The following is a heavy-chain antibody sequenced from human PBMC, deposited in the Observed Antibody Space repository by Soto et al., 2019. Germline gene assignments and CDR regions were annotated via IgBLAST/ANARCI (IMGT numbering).Heavy chain of an antibody. CDR2: IYYSGNT. D-gene: IGHD2-15*01. J-gene: IGHJ4*02. CDR1: GGSISSHY. V-gene: IGHV4-59*11. Sequence: QVQLQESGPGLVKPSETLSLTCTVSGGSISSHYWSWIRQPPGKGLEWIGYIYYSGNTNYNPSLKSRVTISVDTSKNQCSLKLSSVTAADTAVYYCARGYCVGGGCQLYYVDYWGEGTLVTVSS. CDR3: ARGYCVGGGCQLYYVDY.